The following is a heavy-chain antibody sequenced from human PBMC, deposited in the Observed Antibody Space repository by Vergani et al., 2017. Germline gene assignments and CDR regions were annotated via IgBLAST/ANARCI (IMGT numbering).Heavy chain of an antibody. CDR2: ISSSSSYI. D-gene: IGHD6-13*01. V-gene: IGHV3-21*01. J-gene: IGHJ6*03. CDR1: GFTFSSYS. Sequence: EVQLVESGGGLVKPGGSLRLSCAASGFTFSSYSMNWVRQAPGKGLEWVSSISSSSSYIYYADSVKGRLTISRDKAKNSLYLQMNSLIAEDTAVYYCARTSSLAAAGRVSDYYYYMDVWGKGTTVTVSS. CDR3: ARTSSLAAAGRVSDYYYYMDV.